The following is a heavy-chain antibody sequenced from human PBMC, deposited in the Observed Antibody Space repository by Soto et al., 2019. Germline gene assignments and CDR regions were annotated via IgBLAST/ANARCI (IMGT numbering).Heavy chain of an antibody. D-gene: IGHD3-10*01. V-gene: IGHV1-24*01. CDR3: ATCRRITMVRGVLRYYYGMDV. J-gene: IGHJ6*02. CDR1: GYTLTELS. Sequence: GASVKVSCKVSGYTLTELSMHWVRQAPGKGLEWKGVFDPEDVETIYAQKFQGRVTMTEDTSTDTAYMELSSLRSEDTAVYYFATCRRITMVRGVLRYYYGMDVWGQGTTVTVSS. CDR2: FDPEDVET.